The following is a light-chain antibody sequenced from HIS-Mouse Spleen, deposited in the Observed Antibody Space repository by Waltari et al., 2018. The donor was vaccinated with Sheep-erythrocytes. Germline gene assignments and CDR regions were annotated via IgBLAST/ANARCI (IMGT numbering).Light chain of an antibody. Sequence: QSALPQPAPVSGSPGQSITISCTGTSSDVGSYNLFSWYQQHPGKAPKLMIYEGSKRPSGVSHRFSGSKSGNTASLTISGLQAEDEADYYCCSYAGSSTPWVFGGGTKLTVL. CDR2: EGS. V-gene: IGLV2-23*01. J-gene: IGLJ3*02. CDR3: CSYAGSSTPWV. CDR1: SSDVGSYNL.